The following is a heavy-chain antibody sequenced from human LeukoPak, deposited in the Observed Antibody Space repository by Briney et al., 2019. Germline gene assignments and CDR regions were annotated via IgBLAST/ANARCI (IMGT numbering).Heavy chain of an antibody. CDR2: VYYSGST. D-gene: IGHD7-27*01. V-gene: IGHV4-59*01. Sequence: KPSETLPLTCSVSGDFITAYYWSWIRQPPGKGLEWIGYVYYSGSTEYNPSLRSRVTISLEMSKHQFSLNLTSVTAADTAVYYCASNTGTVFDYWGQGALVTVSS. CDR1: GDFITAYY. J-gene: IGHJ4*02. CDR3: ASNTGTVFDY.